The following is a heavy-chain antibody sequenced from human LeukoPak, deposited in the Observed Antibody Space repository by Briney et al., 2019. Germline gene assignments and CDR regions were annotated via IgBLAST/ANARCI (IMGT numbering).Heavy chain of an antibody. D-gene: IGHD6-19*01. CDR2: INPNSGGT. Sequence: GASVKVSCKASGYTFTGYYMHWVRQAPGQGLEWMGWINPNSGGTNYAQKFQGRVTMTEDTSTDTAYMELSSLRSEDTAVYYCATDPNGIAVVHYYGMDVWGQGTTVTVSS. CDR1: GYTFTGYY. V-gene: IGHV1-2*02. J-gene: IGHJ6*02. CDR3: ATDPNGIAVVHYYGMDV.